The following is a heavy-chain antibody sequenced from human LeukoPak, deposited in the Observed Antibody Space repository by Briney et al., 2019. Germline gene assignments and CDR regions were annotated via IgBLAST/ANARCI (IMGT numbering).Heavy chain of an antibody. CDR2: ISNDGGST. CDR3: VKAQNWGSGAYDI. J-gene: IGHJ3*02. V-gene: IGHV3-64*01. CDR1: GFTFSTYA. D-gene: IGHD3-16*01. Sequence: RPGGSLRLSCAASGFTFSTYAFHWVRQAPGKGLEFVSAISNDGGSTYYANSVKGRFTMSRDNSKNTLYLQMGTLRAEDMAVYYCVKAQNWGSGAYDIWGQGTMVTVSS.